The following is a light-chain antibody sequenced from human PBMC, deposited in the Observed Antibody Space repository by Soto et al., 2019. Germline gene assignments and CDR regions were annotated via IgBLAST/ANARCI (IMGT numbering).Light chain of an antibody. Sequence: EFVLTQSPATLSLSPGERATPSCRASQSVSSSYLAWYQQKPGQAPRLLIYGASSRATGIPDRFSGSGSGTDFTLTISRLEPEDFAVYYCQQYGSSPRTFGQGTKVDIK. CDR2: GAS. V-gene: IGKV3-20*01. CDR1: QSVSSSY. CDR3: QQYGSSPRT. J-gene: IGKJ1*01.